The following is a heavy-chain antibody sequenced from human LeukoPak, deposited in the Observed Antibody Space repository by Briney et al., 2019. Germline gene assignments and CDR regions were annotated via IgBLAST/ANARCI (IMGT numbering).Heavy chain of an antibody. CDR1: GFTFNDYG. D-gene: IGHD2-2*01. Sequence: GGSRRLSCAASGFTFNDYGMSWVRQAPGKGLEWVSGINWNGGSTGYADSVKGRFTISRDNAKNSLYLQMNSLRAEDTALYYCARDRIVVVPAANGGYGMDVWGQGTTVTVSS. V-gene: IGHV3-20*04. CDR2: INWNGGST. CDR3: ARDRIVVVPAANGGYGMDV. J-gene: IGHJ6*02.